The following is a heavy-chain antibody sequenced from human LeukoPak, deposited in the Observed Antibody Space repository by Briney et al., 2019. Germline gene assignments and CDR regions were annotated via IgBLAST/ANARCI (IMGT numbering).Heavy chain of an antibody. CDR3: ASALYPRSSWHFDY. D-gene: IGHD6-13*01. Sequence: SVKVSCKASGDTFSSYAISWVRQAPGQGLEWMGRIIPIFGTANYAQKFQGRVTITTDESTSTAYMELSSLRSEDTAVYYCASALYPRSSWHFDYWGQGTLVTVSS. V-gene: IGHV1-69*05. CDR1: GDTFSSYA. CDR2: IIPIFGTA. J-gene: IGHJ4*02.